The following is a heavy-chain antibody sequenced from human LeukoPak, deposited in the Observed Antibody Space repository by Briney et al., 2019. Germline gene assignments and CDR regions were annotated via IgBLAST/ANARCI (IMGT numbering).Heavy chain of an antibody. CDR2: FNSDTGNT. D-gene: IGHD6-25*01. V-gene: IGHV1-3*01. CDR1: GYTFTNYA. J-gene: IGHJ4*02. Sequence: ASVKVSCKASGYTFTNYAIHWVRQAPGQRLEWKGWFNSDTGNTEFSQKFKGRVTITRDTFASTAYMELSSLGPEDTAVFFCARGGPNKSGWTLDYWGQGTLVTVSS. CDR3: ARGGPNKSGWTLDY.